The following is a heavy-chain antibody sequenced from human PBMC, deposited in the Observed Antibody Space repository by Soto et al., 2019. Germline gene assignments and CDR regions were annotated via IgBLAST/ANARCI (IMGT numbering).Heavy chain of an antibody. V-gene: IGHV3-73*02. CDR2: IRSKANSYAT. CDR3: TRPGSIGAADTHAFDI. CDR1: GFTFSGSA. Sequence: EVQLVESGGGLVQPGGSLKLSCAASGFTFSGSAMHWVRQASGQGLEWVGRIRSKANSYATAYAASVKGRFTISRDDSKNKGYLQMTGLKTEDTAVYYCTRPGSIGAADTHAFDIWGQGTMVTVSS. J-gene: IGHJ3*02. D-gene: IGHD6-13*01.